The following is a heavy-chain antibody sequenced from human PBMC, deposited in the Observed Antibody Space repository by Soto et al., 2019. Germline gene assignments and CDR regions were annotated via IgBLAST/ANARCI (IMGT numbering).Heavy chain of an antibody. D-gene: IGHD2-15*01. CDR1: GGSISSSSYY. CDR3: ARAPVNLDIVVVVAATREYYFDY. Sequence: PSETRCLTCTVSGGSISSSSYYWGWIRQPPGKGLEWIGSIYYSGSTYYNPSLKSRVTISVDTSKNQFSLKLSSVTAADTAVYYCARAPVNLDIVVVVAATREYYFDYWGQGTLVTVSS. J-gene: IGHJ4*02. CDR2: IYYSGST. V-gene: IGHV4-39*01.